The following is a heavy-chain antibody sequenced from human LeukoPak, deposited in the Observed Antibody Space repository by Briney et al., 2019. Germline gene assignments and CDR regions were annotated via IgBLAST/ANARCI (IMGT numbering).Heavy chain of an antibody. Sequence: PSETLSLTCAVYDGSFSGYYWSWIRRPPGKGLEWIGEINHSGSTNCNPSLKSRVTISVDTSKNQFSLKLSSVTAADTAVYYCARAAYYVWGSYRSLEGFDPWGQGTLVTVSS. CDR3: ARAAYYVWGSYRSLEGFDP. D-gene: IGHD3-16*02. CDR1: DGSFSGYY. V-gene: IGHV4-34*01. CDR2: INHSGST. J-gene: IGHJ5*02.